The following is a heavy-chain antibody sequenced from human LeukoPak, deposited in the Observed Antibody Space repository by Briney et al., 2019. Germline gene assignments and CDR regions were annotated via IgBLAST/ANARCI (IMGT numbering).Heavy chain of an antibody. J-gene: IGHJ4*02. V-gene: IGHV1-3*01. CDR1: GYTFTSYA. CDR3: ARGGGLTWELHVDY. D-gene: IGHD1-26*01. Sequence: PWASVKVSCKASGYTFTSYAMHWVRQAPGQRLEWMGWINAGNGNTKYSQKFQGRVTITRDTSASTAYMELSSLRSEDTAVYYCARGGGLTWELHVDYWGQGTLVTVSS. CDR2: INAGNGNT.